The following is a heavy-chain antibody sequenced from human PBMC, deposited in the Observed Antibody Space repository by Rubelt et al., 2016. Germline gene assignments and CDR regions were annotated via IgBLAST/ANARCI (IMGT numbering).Heavy chain of an antibody. CDR2: ISSSGRAI. J-gene: IGHJ4*02. D-gene: IGHD2-8*01. CDR3: AREADDENGY. Sequence: GGSLRLSCAASGFPFSGSPMNWIRQAPGKGLEWVSYISSSGRAIYYADSVKGRFTISRDNAKNSLYLQMNSLRVEDTAVYYCAREADDENGYWGQGTLVTVSS. V-gene: IGHV3-48*04. CDR1: GFPFSGSP.